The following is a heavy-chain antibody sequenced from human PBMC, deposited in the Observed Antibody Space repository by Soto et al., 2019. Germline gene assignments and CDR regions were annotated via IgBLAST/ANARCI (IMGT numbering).Heavy chain of an antibody. CDR3: AISLRLLVPAAQRGAFDI. D-gene: IGHD2-2*01. CDR2: ISGSGGST. Sequence: GGSLRLSCAASGFTFSSYAMSWVRQAPGKGLEWVSAISGSGGSTYYADSVKGRFTISRDNSKNTLYLQMNSLRAEDTAVYYCAISLRLLVPAAQRGAFDIWGQGTMVTVSS. CDR1: GFTFSSYA. J-gene: IGHJ3*02. V-gene: IGHV3-23*01.